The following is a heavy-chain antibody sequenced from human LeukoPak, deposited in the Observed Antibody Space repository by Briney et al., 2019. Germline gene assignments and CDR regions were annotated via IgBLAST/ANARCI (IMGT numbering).Heavy chain of an antibody. CDR3: ARRGYYYGSGSYYIDAFDI. J-gene: IGHJ3*02. Sequence: GGSLRLSCAASGFTFNKYAMSWVRQSPGKGLEWVSAIGRSGANSYYATSVKGRFSVSRDNTKNTFHLQMNSLRAEDTAIYYCARRGYYYGSGSYYIDAFDIWGQGTTVTVSS. CDR2: IGRSGANS. V-gene: IGHV3-23*01. CDR1: GFTFNKYA. D-gene: IGHD3-10*01.